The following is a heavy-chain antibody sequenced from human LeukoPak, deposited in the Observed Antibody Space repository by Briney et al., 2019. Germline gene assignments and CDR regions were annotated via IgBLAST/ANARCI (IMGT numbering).Heavy chain of an antibody. V-gene: IGHV4-59*05. D-gene: IGHD2-2*01. J-gene: IGHJ4*02. Sequence: SETLSLTCSVSGGSISNYHWSWIRQPAGKGLEWIGSIYYSGITYYNPSLRSRVTISVDTSKNQFSLKLSSVTATDTAVYYCHFKYCSSSTCFYYFDYWGQGTLVTVSS. CDR3: HFKYCSSSTCFYYFDY. CDR2: IYYSGIT. CDR1: GGSISNYH.